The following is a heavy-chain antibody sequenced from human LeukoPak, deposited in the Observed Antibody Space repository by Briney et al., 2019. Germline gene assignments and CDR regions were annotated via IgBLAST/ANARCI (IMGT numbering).Heavy chain of an antibody. Sequence: SETLSLTCTVSGGSISSGDYYWSWIRQPPGKGLEWIGYIYYSGSTYYNPSLKSRVTISVDTSKNQFSLKLSSVTAADTAVYYCARDWVVLLWFGELSHGMDVWGKGTTVTVSS. V-gene: IGHV4-30-4*01. CDR3: ARDWVVLLWFGELSHGMDV. J-gene: IGHJ6*04. D-gene: IGHD3-10*01. CDR1: GGSISSGDYY. CDR2: IYYSGST.